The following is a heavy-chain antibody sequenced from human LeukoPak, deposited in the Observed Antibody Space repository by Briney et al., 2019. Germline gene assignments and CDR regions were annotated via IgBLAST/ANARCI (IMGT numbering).Heavy chain of an antibody. CDR1: GFTFTSDA. D-gene: IGHD3-22*01. CDR2: ITGSDDRT. CDR3: AKGPQLGSGYHPDY. Sequence: GGSLRLSCVASGFTFTSDAMTWVHQAPGEGLEWVSTITGSDDRTYYADSVKGRFTISRDYSKSTLHLQMNSLRAEDTAIYYCAKGPQLGSGYHPDYWGQGTLVTVSS. V-gene: IGHV3-23*01. J-gene: IGHJ4*02.